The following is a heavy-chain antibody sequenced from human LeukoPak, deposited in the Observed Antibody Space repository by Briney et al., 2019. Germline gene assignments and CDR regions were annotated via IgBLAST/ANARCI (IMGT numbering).Heavy chain of an antibody. CDR3: AKGSIYYGDSSAYFDY. CDR1: SESFIGYF. CDR2: INHRGST. D-gene: IGHD3-22*01. V-gene: IGHV4-34*01. J-gene: IGHJ4*02. Sequence: SETLSLTCGVYSESFIGYFWTYIRQPPGGGLEWIGDINHRGSTNYNPSLKSRVTISVDTSKNQFSLRLTSVTAADTAVYYCAKGSIYYGDSSAYFDYWGQGSLVTVSS.